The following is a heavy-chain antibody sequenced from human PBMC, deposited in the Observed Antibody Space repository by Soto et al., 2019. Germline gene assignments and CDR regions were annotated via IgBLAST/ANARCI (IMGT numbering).Heavy chain of an antibody. CDR2: IDPSDSYT. CDR1: GYSFTSYW. CDR3: ARRGTVTSDAFDI. D-gene: IGHD4-17*01. Sequence: LKISCKGSGYSFTSYWISWVRQMPGKGLEWMGRIDPSDSYTNYSPSFEGHVTISADKSISTAYLQWSSLRASDTAMYYCARRGTVTSDAFDIWGQGTMVTVSS. J-gene: IGHJ3*02. V-gene: IGHV5-10-1*01.